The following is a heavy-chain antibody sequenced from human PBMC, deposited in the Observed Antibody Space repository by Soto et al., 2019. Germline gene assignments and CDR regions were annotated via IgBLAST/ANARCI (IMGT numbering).Heavy chain of an antibody. D-gene: IGHD6-6*01. Sequence: PWGSLRLSCAASGFTFSTYAMHWVRQAPGKGLEWVAVISYDGNKEYYADSVKGRFTLSRDNSKNTLYLQMNSLRAEDTAVYYCVREKAARFLDGGMDVWGQGTTVTVSS. CDR3: VREKAARFLDGGMDV. J-gene: IGHJ6*01. CDR1: GFTFSTYA. V-gene: IGHV3-30-3*01. CDR2: ISYDGNKE.